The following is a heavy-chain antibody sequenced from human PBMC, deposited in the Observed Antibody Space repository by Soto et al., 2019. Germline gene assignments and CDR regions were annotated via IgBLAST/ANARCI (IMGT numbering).Heavy chain of an antibody. CDR3: ARDRVVVPAAIGLYGMDV. D-gene: IGHD2-2*01. V-gene: IGHV1-69*06. J-gene: IGHJ6*02. CDR1: GGTFSSYA. CDR2: IIPIFGTA. Sequence: SVKVSCKASGGTFSSYAISWVRQAPGQGLEWMGGIIPIFGTANYAQKFQGRVTITADKSTSTAYMELSSLRSEDTAVYYCARDRVVVPAAIGLYGMDVWGQGTTVTVYS.